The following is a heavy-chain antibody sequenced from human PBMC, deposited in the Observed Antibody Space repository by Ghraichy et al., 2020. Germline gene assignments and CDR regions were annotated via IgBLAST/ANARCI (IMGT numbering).Heavy chain of an antibody. Sequence: GGSLRLSCAASRFTFSNYWMTWVRQAPGKGLEWVANINQDGSEKYYVGSVSGRFTVSRDNAKNSLYLQMNSLRAEDTAVYYCAREEGGSYYYLWGQGTMVTVSS. V-gene: IGHV3-7*03. CDR1: RFTFSNYW. CDR3: AREEGGSYYYL. D-gene: IGHD1-26*01. CDR2: INQDGSEK. J-gene: IGHJ3*01.